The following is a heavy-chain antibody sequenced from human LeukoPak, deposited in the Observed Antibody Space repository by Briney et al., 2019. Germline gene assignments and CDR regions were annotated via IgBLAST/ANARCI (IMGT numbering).Heavy chain of an antibody. V-gene: IGHV1-2*02. CDR3: ARQEYSSSWYSEYYFDC. CDR1: GYTFTGYY. Sequence: ASVKVSCKASGYTFTGYYMHWVRQAPGQGLEWMGWINPNSGGTNYAQKFQGRVTMTRDTSISTAYMELSRLRSDDTAVYYCARQEYSSSWYSEYYFDCWGQGTLVTVSS. D-gene: IGHD6-13*01. J-gene: IGHJ4*02. CDR2: INPNSGGT.